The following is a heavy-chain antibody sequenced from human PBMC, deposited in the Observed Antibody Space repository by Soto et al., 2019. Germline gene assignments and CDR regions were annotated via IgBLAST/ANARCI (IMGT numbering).Heavy chain of an antibody. CDR2: ITSSYSYI. V-gene: IGHV3-21*01. D-gene: IGHD4-17*01. CDR3: ARDRSYGDYIGFWFDP. Sequence: EVQLVESGGGLVKPGGSLRLSCAASGFTFSSHSMNWIRQAPGKGLEWVSSITSSYSYIYYADSVRGRFTISRDNAKNSLYLQMNSLGAEDTAVYYCARDRSYGDYIGFWFDPWGQGTLVTVSS. J-gene: IGHJ5*02. CDR1: GFTFSSHS.